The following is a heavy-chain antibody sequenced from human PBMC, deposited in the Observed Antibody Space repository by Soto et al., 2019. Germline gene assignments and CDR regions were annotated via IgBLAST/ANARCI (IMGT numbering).Heavy chain of an antibody. D-gene: IGHD3-3*01. V-gene: IGHV1-69*06. CDR3: ASLPNYDFWSGPRGDYFDY. CDR2: IIPIFGTA. J-gene: IGHJ4*02. Sequence: SEKVSCKASGGTISSYAISWVRQAPGQGLEWMGGIIPIFGTANYAQKFQGRVTITADKSTSTAYMELSSLRSEDTAVYYCASLPNYDFWSGPRGDYFDYWGQGTLFTVSS. CDR1: GGTISSYA.